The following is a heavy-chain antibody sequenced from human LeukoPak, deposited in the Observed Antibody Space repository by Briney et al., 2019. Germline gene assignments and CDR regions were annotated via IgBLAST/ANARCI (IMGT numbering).Heavy chain of an antibody. V-gene: IGHV4-39*07. J-gene: IGHJ4*02. D-gene: IGHD3-22*01. CDR1: GGSISSSSYY. CDR3: ARVDSSGYHSDY. CDR2: IYYSGST. Sequence: SETLSLTCTVSGGSISSSSYYWGWIRQPPGKGLEWIGSIYYSGSTYYNPSLKSRVTISVDTSKNQFSLKLSSVTAADTAVYYCARVDSSGYHSDYWGRGTLVTVSS.